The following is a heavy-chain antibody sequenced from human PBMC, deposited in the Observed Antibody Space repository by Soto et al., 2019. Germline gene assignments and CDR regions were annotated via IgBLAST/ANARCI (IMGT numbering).Heavy chain of an antibody. CDR1: GGSFSGYY. CDR2: INHSGST. D-gene: IGHD3-3*01. CDR3: AGRGGYDFWSGYYTPRTYYYYGMDV. Sequence: SETLSLTCAVYGGSFSGYYWSWIRQPPGKGLEWIGEINHSGSTNYNPSLKSRVTISVDTSKNQFSLKLSSVTAADTAVYYCAGRGGYDFWSGYYTPRTYYYYGMDVWSQGTTVTVSS. J-gene: IGHJ6*02. V-gene: IGHV4-34*01.